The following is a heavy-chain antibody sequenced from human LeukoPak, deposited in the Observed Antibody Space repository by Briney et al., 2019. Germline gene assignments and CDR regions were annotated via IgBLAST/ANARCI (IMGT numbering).Heavy chain of an antibody. Sequence: ASVKVSCKASGYTFISYDINWVRQATGQGLEWMGWMNPNSGNTGYAQKFQGRVTMTRNTSISTAYMELSSLRFEDTAVYYCARVFPYGSPLGYWGQGTLVTVSS. CDR3: ARVFPYGSPLGY. CDR2: MNPNSGNT. J-gene: IGHJ4*02. V-gene: IGHV1-8*01. D-gene: IGHD3-10*01. CDR1: GYTFISYD.